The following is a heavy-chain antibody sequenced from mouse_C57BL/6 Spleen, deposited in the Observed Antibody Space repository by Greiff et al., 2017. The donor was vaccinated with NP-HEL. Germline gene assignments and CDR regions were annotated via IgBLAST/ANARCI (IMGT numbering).Heavy chain of an antibody. J-gene: IGHJ3*01. CDR2: IHPNSGST. V-gene: IGHV1-64*01. Sequence: QVQLQQPGAELVKPGASVKLSCKASGYTFTSYWMHWVKQRPGQGLEWIGMIHPNSGSTNYNEKFKSKATLTVDKSSSTAYMQLSSLTSEDSAVYYCDRWVNYGSSYVLGTWFAYWGQGTLVTVSA. CDR3: DRWVNYGSSYVLGTWFAY. CDR1: GYTFTSYW. D-gene: IGHD1-1*01.